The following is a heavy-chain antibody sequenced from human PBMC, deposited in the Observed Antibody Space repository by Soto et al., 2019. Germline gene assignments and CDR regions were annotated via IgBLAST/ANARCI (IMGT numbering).Heavy chain of an antibody. CDR3: AREPMVRGVTSAFDL. Sequence: ASVQVSCKASGYTFTGYFIHWVRQPPGQGLEWMGWLNPTSGVTNYAQNFQDRVTMTSDTSISTAYMELSSLRSDDTAVYYWAREPMVRGVTSAFDLWGQGTMVTVSS. CDR2: LNPTSGVT. J-gene: IGHJ3*01. CDR1: GYTFTGYF. D-gene: IGHD3-10*01. V-gene: IGHV1-2*02.